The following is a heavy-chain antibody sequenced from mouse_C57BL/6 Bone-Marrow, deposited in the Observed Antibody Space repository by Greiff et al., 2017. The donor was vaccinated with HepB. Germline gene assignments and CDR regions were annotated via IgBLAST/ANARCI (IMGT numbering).Heavy chain of an antibody. CDR3: ARQDDGYYYYAMDY. CDR2: IYPGDGDT. D-gene: IGHD2-3*01. CDR1: GYAFSSYW. J-gene: IGHJ4*01. V-gene: IGHV1-80*01. Sequence: QVQLKQSGAELVKPGASVKISCKASGYAFSSYWMNWVKQRPGKGLEWIGQIYPGDGDTNYNGKFKGKATLTADKSSSTAYMQLSSLTSEDSAVYFCARQDDGYYYYAMDYWGQGTSVTVSS.